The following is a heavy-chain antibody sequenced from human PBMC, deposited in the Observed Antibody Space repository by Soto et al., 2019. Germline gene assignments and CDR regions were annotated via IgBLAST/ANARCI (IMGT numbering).Heavy chain of an antibody. CDR1: GFTFYDYT. V-gene: IGHV3-43*01. CDR2: ISWDGGST. CDR3: AKEVIAASAYYYFGLDV. Sequence: PGGSLRLSCADSGFTFYDYTMHWVRQVPGRGLEWVSLISWDGGSTYYADSVKGRFTISRDNSKNSLYLQMNSLRTDDTVLYYCAKEVIAASAYYYFGLDVWGQGTTVTVSS. J-gene: IGHJ6*02. D-gene: IGHD6-25*01.